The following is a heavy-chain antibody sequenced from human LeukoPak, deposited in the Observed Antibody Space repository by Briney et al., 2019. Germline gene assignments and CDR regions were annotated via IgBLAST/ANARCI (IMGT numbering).Heavy chain of an antibody. D-gene: IGHD3-10*01. V-gene: IGHV5-51*01. CDR1: GYCFTSYW. J-gene: IGHJ6*02. CDR3: ARYSQVRGANYGMDV. CDR2: IYPGDSDT. Sequence: GESLKISCKGSGYCFTSYWIGWVRQMPGKGLEWMGIIYPGDSDTRYSPSFQGQVTISADKSISTAYLQWSSLKASDTAMYYCARYSQVRGANYGMDVWGQGTTVTVSS.